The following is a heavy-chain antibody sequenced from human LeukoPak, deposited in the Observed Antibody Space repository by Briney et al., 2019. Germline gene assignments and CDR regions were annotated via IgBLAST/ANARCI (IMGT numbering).Heavy chain of an antibody. V-gene: IGHV3-30*18. D-gene: IGHD6-13*01. J-gene: IGHJ5*02. CDR2: ISYDGSNK. Sequence: GGSLRLSCAASGFTFSSYGMHWVRQAPGKGLEWVAVISYDGSNKYYADSVKGRFTISRDNSKNTLYLQMNSLRAEDTAVYYCAKGSHSSSWYRWFDPWGQGTLVTVSS. CDR3: AKGSHSSSWYRWFDP. CDR1: GFTFSSYG.